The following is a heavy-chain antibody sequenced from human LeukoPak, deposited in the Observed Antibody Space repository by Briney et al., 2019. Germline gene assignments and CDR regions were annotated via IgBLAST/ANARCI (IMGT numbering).Heavy chain of an antibody. Sequence: LPGGSLRLSCAASGFTFSSYAMSWVRQAPGKGLEWVSAISGSGGSTYYADSVKGRFTISRDNSKNTLYLQMNSLRAEDTAVYYCAKDLWFGELLPFDYWGQGTLVTVSS. V-gene: IGHV3-23*01. CDR1: GFTFSSYA. CDR3: AKDLWFGELLPFDY. D-gene: IGHD3-10*01. J-gene: IGHJ4*02. CDR2: ISGSGGST.